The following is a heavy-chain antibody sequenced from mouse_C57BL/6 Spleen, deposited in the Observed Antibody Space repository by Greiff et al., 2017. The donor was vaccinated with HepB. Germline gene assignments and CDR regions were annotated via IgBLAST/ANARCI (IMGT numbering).Heavy chain of an antibody. CDR3: ASRLLRYRAMDY. Sequence: DVQLQESGGGLVQPGGSLKLSCAASGIDFSRYWMSWVRRAPGKGLEWIGEINPDSSTINYAPSLKDKFIISRDNAKNTLYLQMSKVRSEDTALYYCASRLLRYRAMDYWGQGTSVTVSS. CDR2: INPDSSTI. CDR1: GIDFSRYW. D-gene: IGHD1-1*01. V-gene: IGHV4-1*01. J-gene: IGHJ4*01.